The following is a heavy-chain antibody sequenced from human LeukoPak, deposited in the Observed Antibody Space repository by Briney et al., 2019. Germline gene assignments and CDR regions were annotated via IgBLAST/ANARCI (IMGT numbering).Heavy chain of an antibody. CDR1: GGAISSYY. V-gene: IGHV4-59*01. Sequence: SETLSLTCTDSGGAISSYYWSWLRQPPGKGLEWIGYIYYSGSTNYNPSLKCRVTISVDTSKNQFSLKLSSVTAADTAVYYCARVIADPVYYYYYMDVWGKGTTVTVSS. CDR3: ARVIADPVYYYYYMDV. CDR2: IYYSGST. D-gene: IGHD3-16*02. J-gene: IGHJ6*03.